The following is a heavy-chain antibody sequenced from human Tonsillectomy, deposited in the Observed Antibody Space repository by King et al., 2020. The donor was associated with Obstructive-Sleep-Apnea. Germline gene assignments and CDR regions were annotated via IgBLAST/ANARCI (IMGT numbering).Heavy chain of an antibody. CDR3: ASLGGSTGWYSGWFDP. CDR2: IYPGDSDT. D-gene: IGHD6-19*01. J-gene: IGHJ5*02. CDR1: GHSFTSYW. Sequence: QLVQSGAEVRKPGESLKISCKGSGHSFTSYWIAWVRQMPGKGLEWMGSIYPGDSDTRYSPSFQGQVTISADKTISPTYLQWSSLKAPDTAMYYCASLGGSTGWYSGWFDPWGQGTLVTVSS. V-gene: IGHV5-51*01.